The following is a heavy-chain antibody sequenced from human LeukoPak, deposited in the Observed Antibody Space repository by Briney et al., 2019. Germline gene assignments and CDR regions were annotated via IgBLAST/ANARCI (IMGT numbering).Heavy chain of an antibody. CDR2: IIPIFGTA. J-gene: IGHJ5*02. Sequence: SVKVSCKASGGTFSSYAISWVRQAPGQGLEWMGGIIPIFGTANYARKFQGRVTITADESTSTAYMELSSLRSEDTAVYYCARVRVAVADTGWFDPWGQGTLVTVSS. D-gene: IGHD6-19*01. V-gene: IGHV1-69*13. CDR3: ARVRVAVADTGWFDP. CDR1: GGTFSSYA.